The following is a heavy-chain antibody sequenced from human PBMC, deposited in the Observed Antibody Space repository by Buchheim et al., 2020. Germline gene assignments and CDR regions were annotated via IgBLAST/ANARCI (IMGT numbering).Heavy chain of an antibody. V-gene: IGHV2-70*04. CDR3: ARMIWWSHDC. CDR2: IDWNDGK. J-gene: IGHJ4*02. D-gene: IGHD2-21*01. Sequence: GALKESGPALVKPTQTLTLTCTFSGFSLSTSGVRVSWVRQPPGKALEWLARIDWNDGKFYSSSLKTRLTISKDTSKNQVVLTMTNMDPVDTATYYCARMIWWSHDCWGQGTL. CDR1: GFSLSTSGVR.